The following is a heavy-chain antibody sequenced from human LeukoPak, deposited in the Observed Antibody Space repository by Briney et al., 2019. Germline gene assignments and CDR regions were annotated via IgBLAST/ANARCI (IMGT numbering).Heavy chain of an antibody. J-gene: IGHJ6*03. CDR3: ARSGYYYYYYMDV. CDR1: GFTFSSYW. D-gene: IGHD6-25*01. V-gene: IGHV3-7*01. Sequence: GGSLRLSCAASGFTFSSYWMSWVRQAPGKGLEWVANIMKDGSTKKYVDSVKGRFTISRDNAKNSLYLQMNSLRAEDTAVYYCARSGYYYYYYMDVWGKGTTVTVSS. CDR2: IMKDGSTK.